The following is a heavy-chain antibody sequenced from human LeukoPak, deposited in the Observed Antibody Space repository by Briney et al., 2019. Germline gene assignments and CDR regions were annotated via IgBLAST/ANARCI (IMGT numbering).Heavy chain of an antibody. CDR3: ARQYFGVWGSYAPYYFDY. CDR1: GYSISSGYY. V-gene: IGHV4-38-2*01. J-gene: IGHJ4*02. D-gene: IGHD3-16*01. CDR2: IYHSGST. Sequence: PSETLSLTCAVSGYSISSGYYWGWIRQPPGKGLEWIGSIYHSGSTYYNPSLKSRVTISVDTSKNQFSLKLSSVTAADTAVYYCARQYFGVWGSYAPYYFDYWGQGTLVTVSS.